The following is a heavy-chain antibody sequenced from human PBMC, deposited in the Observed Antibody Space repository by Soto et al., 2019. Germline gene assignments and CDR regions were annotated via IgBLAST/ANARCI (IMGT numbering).Heavy chain of an antibody. CDR3: ARDFATISWFDP. CDR2: ISSSSSTI. J-gene: IGHJ5*02. V-gene: IGHV3-48*01. D-gene: IGHD5-12*01. CDR1: GFTFSGYA. Sequence: GGSLRLSCAASGFTFSGYAMCWVRQAPGKGLEWVSCISSSSSTIYYADSVKGRFTISRDNAKNSLYLQMNSLRTEVTAVYYCARDFATISWFDPWGQGTLVTVSS.